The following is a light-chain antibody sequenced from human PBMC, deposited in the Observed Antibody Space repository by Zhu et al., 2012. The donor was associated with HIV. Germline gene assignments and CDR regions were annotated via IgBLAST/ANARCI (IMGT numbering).Light chain of an antibody. CDR2: GAS. CDR1: QSGSSTY. Sequence: EVVLTQSPGTLSLSPGERGTLSCRASQSGSSTYLAWYQQKPGQAPRLLIYGASSRAPGIPDRFSGSGPGTDFTLTISRLEPEDFAVYYCQQYGTSPYTFGQGTKLEIK. V-gene: IGKV3-20*01. J-gene: IGKJ2*01. CDR3: QQYGTSPYT.